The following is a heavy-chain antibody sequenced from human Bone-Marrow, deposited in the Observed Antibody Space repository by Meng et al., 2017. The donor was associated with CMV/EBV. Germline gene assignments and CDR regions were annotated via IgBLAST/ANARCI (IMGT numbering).Heavy chain of an antibody. CDR3: AHRIVLRFLEWSIWDY. V-gene: IGHV2-5*01. CDR2: IYWNDDK. D-gene: IGHD3-3*01. CDR1: GFSLSTSGVG. Sequence: SGPTLVKPTQTLTLTCPLSGFSLSTSGVGVGWIRQPPGKALEWLALIYWNDDKRYSPSLKSRLTITKDTSKNQVVLTMTNMDPVDTATYYCAHRIVLRFLEWSIWDYWGQGTLVTVSS. J-gene: IGHJ4*02.